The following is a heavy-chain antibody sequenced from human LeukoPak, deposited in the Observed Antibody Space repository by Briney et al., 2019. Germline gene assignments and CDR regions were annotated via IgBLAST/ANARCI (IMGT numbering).Heavy chain of an antibody. CDR3: ARGGHRQKEF. D-gene: IGHD3-10*01. Sequence: GESLRLSCAASGFTFSNYWMTWVRQSPGKGLEWVAIIKPDGSDRYSVDSEKGRFTVSRDNAKNSLYLQMSSLRAEDTAVYYCARGGHRQKEFWGQGTLVTVSS. CDR1: GFTFSNYW. CDR2: IKPDGSDR. J-gene: IGHJ4*02. V-gene: IGHV3-7*01.